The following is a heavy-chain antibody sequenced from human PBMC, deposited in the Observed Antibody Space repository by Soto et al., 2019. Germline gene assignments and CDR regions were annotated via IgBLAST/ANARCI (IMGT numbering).Heavy chain of an antibody. CDR3: ATGGNWNDPNNWFDP. J-gene: IGHJ5*02. CDR1: GGSISSGDYY. Sequence: QVQLQESGPGLVKPSQTLSLTCTVSGGSISSGDYYWSWIRQPPGKGLEWIGYIYYSGSTYYNPSLKSRVTISVDTSKNQCSLKLSSVTAADTAVYYCATGGNWNDPNNWFDPWGQGTLVTVSS. V-gene: IGHV4-30-4*01. CDR2: IYYSGST. D-gene: IGHD1-1*01.